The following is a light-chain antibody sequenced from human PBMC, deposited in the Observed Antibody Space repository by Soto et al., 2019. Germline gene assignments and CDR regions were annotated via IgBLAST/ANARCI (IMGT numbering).Light chain of an antibody. Sequence: DIQMTQSPSSLSASVGDRVTITCRASQSIISYLNWYQQKPGKAPKLLIYAASSLQSGVPSRFRGSGSGSDFTLTISSLQPEDFATYSCQQSFSNPPTFGPGTKLEI. J-gene: IGKJ2*01. V-gene: IGKV1-39*01. CDR1: QSIISY. CDR3: QQSFSNPPT. CDR2: AAS.